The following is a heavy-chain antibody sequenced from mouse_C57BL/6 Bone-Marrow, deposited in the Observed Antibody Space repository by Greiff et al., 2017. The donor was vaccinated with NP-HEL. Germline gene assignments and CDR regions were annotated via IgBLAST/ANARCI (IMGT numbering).Heavy chain of an antibody. V-gene: IGHV1-53*01. CDR3: ALGGFYYGSSYKAWFAY. D-gene: IGHD1-1*01. J-gene: IGHJ3*01. CDR2: INPSNGGT. Sequence: QVQLQQPGTELVKPGASVKLSCTASGYTFTSYWMHWVKQRPGQGLEWIGNINPSNGGTNYNEKFKSKATLTVDKSSSTAYMQLSSLTSEDSAVYYCALGGFYYGSSYKAWFAYWGQGTLVTVSA. CDR1: GYTFTSYW.